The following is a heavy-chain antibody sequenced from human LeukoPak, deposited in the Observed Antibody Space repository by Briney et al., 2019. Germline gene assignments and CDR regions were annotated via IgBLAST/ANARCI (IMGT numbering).Heavy chain of an antibody. CDR3: ARELFPTVVTDNYFDY. Sequence: PGGSLRLSWAAAGFTFSDYYMSWVRQAAGKGRGWVSYISSSGSTIYYADSVKGRFTISRDNAKNSLYLQMNSLRAEDTAVYYCARELFPTVVTDNYFDYWGQGTLVTVSS. D-gene: IGHD4-23*01. CDR2: ISSSGSTI. CDR1: GFTFSDYY. V-gene: IGHV3-11*01. J-gene: IGHJ4*02.